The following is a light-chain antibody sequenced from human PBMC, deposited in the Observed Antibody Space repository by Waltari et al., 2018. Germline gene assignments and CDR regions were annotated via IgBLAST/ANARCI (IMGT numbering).Light chain of an antibody. CDR1: QNINSD. V-gene: IGKV3-15*01. CDR3: QQYNERPPLT. Sequence: EIVMTQSPATLSVSPGDRATLPCRASQNINSDLAWYQQKPDQPPRLLIYGASTRATDVPVRFSGRGSGTEFTLTISSLQSEDFAVYYCQQYNERPPLTFGGGTKVDIK. CDR2: GAS. J-gene: IGKJ4*01.